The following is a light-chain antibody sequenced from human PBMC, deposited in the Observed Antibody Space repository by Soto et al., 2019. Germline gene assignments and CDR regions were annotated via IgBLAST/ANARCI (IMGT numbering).Light chain of an antibody. CDR2: GAS. CDR3: QQYGSSPYT. CDR1: QSVSSSY. V-gene: IGKV3-20*01. J-gene: IGKJ2*01. Sequence: EIVLTQSPGTLSLSPGERANLSCRASQSVSSSYLAWYQQKPGQAPRLIIYGASSSATGIPDRFSGSGSGKDFTLTISRLEPEDFAVYYCQQYGSSPYTFGQGTKLEIK.